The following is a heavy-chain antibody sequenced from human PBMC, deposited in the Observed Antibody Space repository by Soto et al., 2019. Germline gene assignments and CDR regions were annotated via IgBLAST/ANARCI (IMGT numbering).Heavy chain of an antibody. CDR3: ARGGGGSWRVSNWFDP. J-gene: IGHJ5*02. Sequence: SETLSLTCTVSGGSISSGGYYWSWIRQHPGKGLEWIGYIYYSGSTYYNPSLKSRVTISVDTSKNQFSLKLSSVTAADTAVYYCARGGGGSWRVSNWFDPWGQGTLVTVSS. CDR2: IYYSGST. D-gene: IGHD2-15*01. V-gene: IGHV4-31*03. CDR1: GGSISSGGYY.